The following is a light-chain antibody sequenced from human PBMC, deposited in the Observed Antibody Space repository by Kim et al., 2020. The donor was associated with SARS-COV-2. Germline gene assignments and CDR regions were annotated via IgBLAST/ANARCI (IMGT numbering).Light chain of an antibody. J-gene: IGLJ3*02. CDR2: DIS. CDR3: CSYAGNHWV. V-gene: IGLV2-11*01. Sequence: QSALTQPRSVSGSPGQSVTISCTGTSSDVGHYNSVSRYQHHPGKAPKFMIYDISKRPSGVPTRFSGSKSGNTASLTISGPQTEDEADYYCCSYAGNHWVFGGGTQLTVL. CDR1: SSDVGHYNS.